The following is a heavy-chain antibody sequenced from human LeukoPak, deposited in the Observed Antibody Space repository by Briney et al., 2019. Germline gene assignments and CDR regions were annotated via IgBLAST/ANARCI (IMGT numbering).Heavy chain of an antibody. Sequence: GGSLRLSCAASGYTFTSYAMHWVRQAPGQRLQWMGWINAGNGNTKYSQEFQGRVTITRDTSASTAYMELSSLRSEDMAVYYCARSAGDSFDDWGQGTLVTVSS. D-gene: IGHD2-21*02. CDR1: GYTFTSYA. J-gene: IGHJ4*02. V-gene: IGHV1-3*03. CDR2: INAGNGNT. CDR3: ARSAGDSFDD.